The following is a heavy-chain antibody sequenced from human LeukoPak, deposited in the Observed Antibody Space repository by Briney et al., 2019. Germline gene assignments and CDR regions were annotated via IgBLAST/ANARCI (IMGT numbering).Heavy chain of an antibody. D-gene: IGHD3-22*01. J-gene: IGHJ4*02. Sequence: EASVKVSCKASGGTFSSYAISWVRQAPGQGLEWMGRIIPILGIANYAQKFQGRVTITADKSTSTAYMELSSLRSEDTAVYYCARVPSEYYDSSGYYFWWGQGTLVTVSS. CDR1: GGTFSSYA. V-gene: IGHV1-69*04. CDR2: IIPILGIA. CDR3: ARVPSEYYDSSGYYFW.